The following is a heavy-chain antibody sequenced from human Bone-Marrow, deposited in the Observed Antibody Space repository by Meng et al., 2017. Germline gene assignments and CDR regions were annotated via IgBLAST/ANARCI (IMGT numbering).Heavy chain of an antibody. V-gene: IGHV4-61*01. J-gene: IGHJ6*02. Sequence: SETLSLTCTVSRYSITNDYYWGWIRQPPGKGLEWIGYIYYSGSTNYNPSLKSRVTISVDTSKNQFSLKLSSVTAADTAVYYCARVSSSWHGYGMDVWGQGTTVTVSS. CDR1: RYSITNDYY. D-gene: IGHD6-13*01. CDR2: IYYSGST. CDR3: ARVSSSWHGYGMDV.